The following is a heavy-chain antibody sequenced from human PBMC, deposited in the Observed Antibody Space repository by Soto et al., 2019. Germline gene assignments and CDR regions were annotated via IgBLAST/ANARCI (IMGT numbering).Heavy chain of an antibody. CDR2: ISYDGSNK. CDR1: GFTFSSYA. D-gene: IGHD5-18*01. V-gene: IGHV3-30-3*01. J-gene: IGHJ4*02. CDR3: ARGRDTAMAY. Sequence: QVQVVESGGGVVQPGRSLRLSCVASGFTFSSYAMYWVRQAPGKGLEWVAVISYDGSNKYYADSVKGRFTISRDNSKNTLYLQMDSLRAEDTAVSYCARGRDTAMAYWGQGTLVTVSS.